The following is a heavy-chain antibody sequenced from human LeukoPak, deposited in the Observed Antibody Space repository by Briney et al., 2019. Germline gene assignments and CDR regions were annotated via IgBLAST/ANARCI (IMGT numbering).Heavy chain of an antibody. V-gene: IGHV1-18*01. CDR3: ARGDYYDSSGYYSPTEYFQH. CDR1: GYTFTSYG. J-gene: IGHJ1*01. D-gene: IGHD3-22*01. CDR2: ISAYNGNT. Sequence: GAXXKVSCKASGYTFTSYGISWVRQAPGQGLEWMGWISAYNGNTNYAQKLQGRVTMTTDTSTSTAYMELRSLRSDDTAVYYCARGDYYDSSGYYSPTEYFQHWGQGTLVTVSS.